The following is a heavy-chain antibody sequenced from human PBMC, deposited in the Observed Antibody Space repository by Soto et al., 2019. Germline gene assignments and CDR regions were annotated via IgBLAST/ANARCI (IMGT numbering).Heavy chain of an antibody. CDR1: GFTFSSYS. J-gene: IGHJ3*02. Sequence: EVQLVESGGGLVKPGGSLRLSCAASGFTFSSYSMNWVRQAPGKGLEWVSSISSSSSYIYYADSVKGRFTISRDNAKNSLYLQMNSLRAEDTAVYYCARGGETGATTPAFDIWGQGTMVTVSS. V-gene: IGHV3-21*01. CDR2: ISSSSSYI. CDR3: ARGGETGATTPAFDI. D-gene: IGHD1-1*01.